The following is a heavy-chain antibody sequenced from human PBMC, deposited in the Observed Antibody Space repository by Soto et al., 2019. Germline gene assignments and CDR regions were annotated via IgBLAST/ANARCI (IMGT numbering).Heavy chain of an antibody. V-gene: IGHV3-23*01. CDR2: ISGSGGST. D-gene: IGHD1-26*01. CDR1: GFTFSSYA. Sequence: EVQLLESGGGLVQPGGSLRLSCAASGFTFSSYAMSWVRQAPGKGLEWVSAISGSGGSTYYADSVKGRFTISRDNSKNTLYLQMNSLRGEDTAVYYCAGWWGLLRGHYDDYWGQGTLVTVSS. CDR3: AGWWGLLRGHYDDY. J-gene: IGHJ4*02.